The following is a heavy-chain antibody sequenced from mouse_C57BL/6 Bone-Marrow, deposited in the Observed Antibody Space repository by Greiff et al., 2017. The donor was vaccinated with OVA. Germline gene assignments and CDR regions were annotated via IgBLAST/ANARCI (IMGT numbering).Heavy chain of an antibody. J-gene: IGHJ3*01. D-gene: IGHD1-1*01. CDR1: GYSITSGYD. Sequence: VQLKESGPGMVKPSQSLSLTCTVTGYSITSGYDWHWIRHFPGNKLEWMGYISYSGSTNYNPSLKSRISITHDTSKNHFFLKLNSVTTEDTATYYCARACYYGGLAYWGQGTLVTVSA. CDR3: ARACYYGGLAY. V-gene: IGHV3-1*01. CDR2: ISYSGST.